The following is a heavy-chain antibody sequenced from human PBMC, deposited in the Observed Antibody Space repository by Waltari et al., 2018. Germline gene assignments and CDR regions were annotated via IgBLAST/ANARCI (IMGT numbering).Heavy chain of an antibody. D-gene: IGHD3-16*01. Sequence: QVQLQESGPGLVKPSETLSLTCTVSGGSISSYFCSWIRQPPGKGLEWIAYIYHTGSTKYNPSLKSRVTISIDTSRNQFSLKLSSVTAADTAVYYCARVGGRDGYNDGFDIWGQGTMVTVSS. CDR1: GGSISSYF. J-gene: IGHJ3*02. CDR2: IYHTGST. CDR3: ARVGGRDGYNDGFDI. V-gene: IGHV4-59*01.